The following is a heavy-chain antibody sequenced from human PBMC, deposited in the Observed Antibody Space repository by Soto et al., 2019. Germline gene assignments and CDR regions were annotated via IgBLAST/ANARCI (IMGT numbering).Heavy chain of an antibody. J-gene: IGHJ4*02. V-gene: IGHV4-31*03. CDR3: AREPLT. Sequence: QVHLQESGPVLLKPSQTLSLTCSVTCGSISSGGYSWSWIRQLPGMGLEWIGYFYYSATTYFNPSLKSRVTISVDTSKNEVSLKLSSVTAADTAVYYCAREPLTWGQGTLVTVSS. CDR2: FYYSATT. CDR1: CGSISSGGYS.